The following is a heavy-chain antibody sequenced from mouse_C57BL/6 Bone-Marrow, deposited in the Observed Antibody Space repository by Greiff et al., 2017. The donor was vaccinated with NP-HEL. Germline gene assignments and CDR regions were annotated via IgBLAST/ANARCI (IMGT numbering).Heavy chain of an antibody. V-gene: IGHV5-17*01. J-gene: IGHJ2*01. D-gene: IGHD1-1*01. CDR3: ARCYYGGY. CDR1: GFTFSDYG. Sequence: EVKLMESGGGLVKPGGSLKLSCAASGFTFSDYGMHWVRQAPEKGLEWVAYISSGSSTIYYADTVKGRFPFSRDNAKKTLCLQMPSLRSEDTAMYYCARCYYGGYWGQGTTLTVSS. CDR2: ISSGSSTI.